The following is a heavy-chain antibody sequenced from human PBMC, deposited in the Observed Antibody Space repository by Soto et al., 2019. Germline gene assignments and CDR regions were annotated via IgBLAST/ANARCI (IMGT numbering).Heavy chain of an antibody. CDR1: GFTFRSYA. V-gene: IGHV3-23*01. J-gene: IGHJ4*02. D-gene: IGHD5-18*01. CDR3: AKAWVTAMVTSYFDY. CDR2: ISGSGGST. Sequence: PGGSLRLSCAASGFTFRSYAMSWVRQAPGKGLEWVSAISGSGGSTYYADSVRGWFTISRDNSKNTLYLQMNSLRAEDTAVYYCAKAWVTAMVTSYFDYWGQGTLVTVSS.